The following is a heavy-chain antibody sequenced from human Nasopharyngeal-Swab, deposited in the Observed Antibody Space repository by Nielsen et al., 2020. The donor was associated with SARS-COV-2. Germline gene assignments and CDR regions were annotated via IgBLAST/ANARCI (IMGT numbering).Heavy chain of an antibody. V-gene: IGHV4-59*13. CDR3: ARFPGTSGWYHFDY. CDR2: IYYSGST. D-gene: IGHD6-19*01. J-gene: IGHJ4*02. CDR1: GDSISSYY. Sequence: SETLSLTWAVSGDSISSYYWSWIRQPPGKGLEWIGYIYYSGSTNYNPSLKSRVTISVDTSNNHFSLKLSSVTAADTAVYYCARFPGTSGWYHFDYWGQGILVTVSS.